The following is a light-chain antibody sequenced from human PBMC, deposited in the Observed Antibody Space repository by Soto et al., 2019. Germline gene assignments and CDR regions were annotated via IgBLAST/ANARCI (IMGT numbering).Light chain of an antibody. CDR2: DAS. V-gene: IGKV3D-20*02. CDR3: QQRGNWPPTWT. CDR1: QSVSSTY. J-gene: IGKJ1*01. Sequence: EIVMTQSPATLSVSPGERATLSCRASQSVSSTYLGWYQQQPGQPPRLLIYDASIRATGIPARFSGSWSGTDFTLTINGLEPEDSAVYYCQQRGNWPPTWTFGQGTKVAIK.